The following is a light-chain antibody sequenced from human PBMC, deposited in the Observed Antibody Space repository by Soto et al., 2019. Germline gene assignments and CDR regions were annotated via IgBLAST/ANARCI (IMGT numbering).Light chain of an antibody. CDR2: AAS. CDR3: QQSYSTPPGGT. Sequence: DIQMTQSPSSLSASVGDRVTITCRASQSISSYLNWYQQQPGKAPKLLIYAASSLQSGVPSRFSGSGSGTDFTLTISSLQPEDFATYYCQQSYSTPPGGTFGQGTRLEIK. J-gene: IGKJ5*01. V-gene: IGKV1-39*01. CDR1: QSISSY.